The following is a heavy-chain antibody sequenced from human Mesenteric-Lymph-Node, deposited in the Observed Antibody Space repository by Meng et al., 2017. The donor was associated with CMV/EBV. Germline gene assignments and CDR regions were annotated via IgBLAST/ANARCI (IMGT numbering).Heavy chain of an antibody. CDR3: AKDMLRRPTYYDFWSGFSLDY. CDR1: GFTFDDYA. J-gene: IGHJ4*02. Sequence: SLKISCAASGFTFDDYAMHWVRQAPGKGLEWVSGISWNSGSIGYADSVKGRFTISRDNAKNSLYLQMNSLRAEDMALYYCAKDMLRRPTYYDFWSGFSLDYWGQGTLVTVSS. CDR2: ISWNSGSI. V-gene: IGHV3-9*03. D-gene: IGHD3-3*01.